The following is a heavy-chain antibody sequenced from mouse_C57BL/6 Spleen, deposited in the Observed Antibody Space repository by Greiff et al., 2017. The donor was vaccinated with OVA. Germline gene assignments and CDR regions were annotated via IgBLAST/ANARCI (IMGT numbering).Heavy chain of an antibody. CDR1: GYTFTDYY. CDR3: ARGVVGYFDY. Sequence: VQLQQSGPELVKPGASVKISCKASGYTFTDYYMNWVKQSHGKSLEWIGDINPNNGGTSYNQKFKGKATLTVDKSSSTAYMELRSLTSEDSAVYYCARGVVGYFDYWGQGTTLTVSS. J-gene: IGHJ2*01. D-gene: IGHD1-1*01. CDR2: INPNNGGT. V-gene: IGHV1-26*01.